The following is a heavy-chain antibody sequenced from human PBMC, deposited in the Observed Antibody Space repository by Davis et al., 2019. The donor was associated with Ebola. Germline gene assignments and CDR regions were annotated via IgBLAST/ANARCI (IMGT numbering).Heavy chain of an antibody. J-gene: IGHJ5*02. Sequence: ASVKVSCKASGYTFTSYDINWVRQATGQGLEWMGWMNPNSGNTGYAQKFQGRVTITRNTSISTAYMELSSLRSDDTAVYYCARDGGSYTNWFDPWGQGTLVTVSS. CDR3: ARDGGSYTNWFDP. CDR1: GYTFTSYD. D-gene: IGHD1-26*01. CDR2: MNPNSGNT. V-gene: IGHV1-8*03.